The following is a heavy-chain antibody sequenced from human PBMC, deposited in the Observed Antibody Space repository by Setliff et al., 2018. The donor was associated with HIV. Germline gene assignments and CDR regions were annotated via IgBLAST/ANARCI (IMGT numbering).Heavy chain of an antibody. CDR2: INHSGST. CDR3: ARGQENGDLRY. J-gene: IGHJ4*02. CDR1: GGSFSGYY. Sequence: SETLSLTCAVYGGSFSGYYWSWIRQPPGKGLEWIGEINHSGSTNYNPSLKSRVTLSVDTSKNQFSLNLSSVTAADTALYYCARGQENGDLRYWGQGTLVTISS. V-gene: IGHV4-34*01. D-gene: IGHD3-10*01.